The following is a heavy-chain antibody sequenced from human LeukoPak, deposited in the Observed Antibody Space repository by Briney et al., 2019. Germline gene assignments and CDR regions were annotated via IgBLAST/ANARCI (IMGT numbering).Heavy chain of an antibody. CDR2: IGGRDGST. CDR3: AKGHYYGSGSLDY. V-gene: IGHV3-23*01. CDR1: GFTFSSYG. D-gene: IGHD3-10*01. Sequence: GGSLRLSCAASGFTFSSYGMSWVRKAPGKGLEWVSAIGGRDGSTYYADSVKGRFTISRDNSKNTLYVQMNSLRAEDTAVYYCAKGHYYGSGSLDYWGQRTLVTVSS. J-gene: IGHJ4*02.